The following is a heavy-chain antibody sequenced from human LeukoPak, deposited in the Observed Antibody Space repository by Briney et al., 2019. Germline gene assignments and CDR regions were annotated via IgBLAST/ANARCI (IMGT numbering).Heavy chain of an antibody. CDR2: ISGSGGST. CDR1: GFTFSSYA. V-gene: IGHV3-23*01. J-gene: IGHJ4*02. Sequence: GGSLRLSCAASGFTFSSYAMSWVRQAPGKGLQWVSAISGSGGSTYYADSVKGRFTISRDNSKSTLYLQMNSLRAEDTAVYYCAKDQGYYDSSSYYDYWGQGTLVTVSS. D-gene: IGHD3-22*01. CDR3: AKDQGYYDSSSYYDY.